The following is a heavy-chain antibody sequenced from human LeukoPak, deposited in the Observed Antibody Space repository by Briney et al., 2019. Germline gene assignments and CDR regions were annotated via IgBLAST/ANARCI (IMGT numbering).Heavy chain of an antibody. CDR2: IYNSGST. Sequence: SETLSLTCTVSGSSISSHYWSWIRQPPGKGLEWIGYIYNSGSTNYNPSLKSRVTISLDTSKNQFSLKLTSVTAADTAVYFCARDDYGVFDAFDVWGQGTVVTVSS. V-gene: IGHV4-59*08. CDR1: GSSISSHY. CDR3: ARDDYGVFDAFDV. D-gene: IGHD3-16*01. J-gene: IGHJ3*01.